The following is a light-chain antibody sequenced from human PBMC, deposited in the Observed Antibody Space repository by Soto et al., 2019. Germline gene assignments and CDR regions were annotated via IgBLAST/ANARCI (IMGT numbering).Light chain of an antibody. Sequence: EKVMRHSPGTPCVSPGGRATLSCRGSQSVSSNLAWYQQKPGQAPRLLIYGASTRATGIPARFSGSGSGTEFTLTISSLQPEDFAVYYCRQYNNWPPWTFGQGTKVDIK. V-gene: IGKV3-15*01. CDR1: QSVSSN. CDR2: GAS. CDR3: RQYNNWPPWT. J-gene: IGKJ1*01.